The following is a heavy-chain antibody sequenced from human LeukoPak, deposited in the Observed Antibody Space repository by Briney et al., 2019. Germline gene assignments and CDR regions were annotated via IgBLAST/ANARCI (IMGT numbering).Heavy chain of an antibody. V-gene: IGHV1-18*01. CDR3: ARRDYYDSSGYYDPLDY. D-gene: IGHD3-22*01. CDR2: ISAYNGNT. J-gene: IGHJ4*02. Sequence: ASVKVSCRASGYTFTSYGISWVRQAPGQGPEWMGWISAYNGNTNYAQKLQGRVTMTTDTSTSTAYMELRSLRSDDTAVYYCARRDYYDSSGYYDPLDYWGQGTLVTVSS. CDR1: GYTFTSYG.